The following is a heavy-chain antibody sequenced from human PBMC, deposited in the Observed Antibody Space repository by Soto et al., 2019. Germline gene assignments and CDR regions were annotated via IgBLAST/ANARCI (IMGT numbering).Heavy chain of an antibody. Sequence: GGSLRLSCAASGFTFSSYGMHWVRQAPGKGLEWVAVIWYDGSNKYYADSVKGRFTISRDNSKNTLYLQMNSLRAEATAVYYFAKELISFYYYGETDGDYLYNRGQGSLVTVSS. V-gene: IGHV3-33*06. CDR3: AKELISFYYYGETDGDYLYN. CDR2: IWYDGSNK. D-gene: IGHD3-22*01. J-gene: IGHJ4*01. CDR1: GFTFSSYG.